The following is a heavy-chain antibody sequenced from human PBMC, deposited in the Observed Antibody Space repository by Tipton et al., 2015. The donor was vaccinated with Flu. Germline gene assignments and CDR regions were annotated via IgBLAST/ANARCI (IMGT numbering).Heavy chain of an antibody. J-gene: IGHJ4*02. CDR1: GFTFSGSA. Sequence: SLRLSCAASGFTFSGSAMHWVRQASGKGLEWVGRIRSKANSYATAYAASVKGRFAISRDDSKNTAYLQMNSLKTEDTAVYYCTRRSYSGSYIFDYWGQGTLVTVSS. D-gene: IGHD1-26*01. CDR2: IRSKANSYAT. V-gene: IGHV3-73*01. CDR3: TRRSYSGSYIFDY.